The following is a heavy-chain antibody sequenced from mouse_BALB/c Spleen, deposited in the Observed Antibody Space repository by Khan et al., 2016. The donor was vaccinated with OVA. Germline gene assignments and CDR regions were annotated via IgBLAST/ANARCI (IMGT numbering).Heavy chain of an antibody. J-gene: IGHJ3*01. CDR2: ISYSGNT. D-gene: IGHD1-1*01. CDR3: ACELRGFTY. CDR1: GDSITSGH. V-gene: IGHV3-8*02. Sequence: VQLKESGPSLVKPSQTLSLTCSVTGDSITSGHWNWIRKFPGNKLEYMGYISYSGNTYYNPSLKSRISITRDTSKNQYYLQLNSVTTEDTATFYCACELRGFTYWGQGTLVTVSA.